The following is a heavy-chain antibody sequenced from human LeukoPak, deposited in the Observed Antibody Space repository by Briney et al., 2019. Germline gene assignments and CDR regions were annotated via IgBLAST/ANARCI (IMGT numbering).Heavy chain of an antibody. Sequence: PGGSLRLSCAASGFAFSGYSMNWVRQAPGKGLEWVSSVSRRSSFIFYADSVQGRFTVSRDDAKDSLFLQMNSLRAEDTAVYYCARVSDAYDYFFDYWGQGTPVTVSS. D-gene: IGHD5-12*01. CDR3: ARVSDAYDYFFDY. CDR2: VSRRSSFI. V-gene: IGHV3-21*01. CDR1: GFAFSGYS. J-gene: IGHJ4*02.